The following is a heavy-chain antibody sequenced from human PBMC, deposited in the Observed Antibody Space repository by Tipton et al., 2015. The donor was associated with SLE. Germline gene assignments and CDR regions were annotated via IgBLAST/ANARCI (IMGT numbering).Heavy chain of an antibody. D-gene: IGHD6-6*01. CDR2: ISAYNGDT. CDR1: GYIFTNYG. CDR3: ARDSGFVAGRRGADY. Sequence: QSGPEVKKPGASVKVSCKASGYIFTNYGFSWVRQAPGQGLEWVGWISAYNGDTNYAQKFQARVTMTTDKSTSTADMELRSLRSDDTAVYYCARDSGFVAGRRGADYWRQGTLLTVSS. V-gene: IGHV1-18*04. J-gene: IGHJ4*02.